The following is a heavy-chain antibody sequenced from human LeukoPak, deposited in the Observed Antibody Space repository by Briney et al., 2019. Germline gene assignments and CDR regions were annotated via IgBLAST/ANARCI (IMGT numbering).Heavy chain of an antibody. CDR3: ARVRNYYYYYMDV. V-gene: IGHV4-38-2*02. J-gene: IGHJ6*03. CDR1: GYSISSGYY. CDR2: IYHSGST. Sequence: SETLSLTCTVSGYSISSGYYWGWIRQPPGKGLEWIGSIYHSGSTYYNPSLKSRVTISVDTSKNQFSLKLSSVTAADTAVYYCARVRNYYYYYMDVWGKGTTVTVSS.